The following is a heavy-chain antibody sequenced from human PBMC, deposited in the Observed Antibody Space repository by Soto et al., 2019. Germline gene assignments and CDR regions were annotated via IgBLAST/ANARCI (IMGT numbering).Heavy chain of an antibody. CDR2: IKSKTEGGTT. J-gene: IGHJ4*02. D-gene: IGHD3-3*01. CDR3: TIVHDFWSGDSDY. CDR1: GIAFSNAW. V-gene: IGHV3-15*01. Sequence: EVQLVESGGGMVNPAGSLSLSCAASGIAFSNAWMSWVRQAPGKGLEWLGRIKSKTEGGTTDDAAPVKGRFTISRDDSKNTLYLQMNSLKTEDTGVYYCTIVHDFWSGDSDYWGQGILVTVAS.